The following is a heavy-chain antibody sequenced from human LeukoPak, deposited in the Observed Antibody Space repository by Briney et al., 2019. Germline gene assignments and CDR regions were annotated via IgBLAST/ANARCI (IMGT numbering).Heavy chain of an antibody. CDR2: IIPILGIA. V-gene: IGHV1-69*04. Sequence: ASVKVSCKASGGTFSSYTISWVRQAPGQGLEWMGRIIPILGIANYAQKFQGRVTITADKSTSTAYMELSSLRSEDTAVYYCARDPYGELLAFDSWGQGILVTVSS. CDR1: GGTFSSYT. J-gene: IGHJ4*02. CDR3: ARDPYGELLAFDS. D-gene: IGHD4-17*01.